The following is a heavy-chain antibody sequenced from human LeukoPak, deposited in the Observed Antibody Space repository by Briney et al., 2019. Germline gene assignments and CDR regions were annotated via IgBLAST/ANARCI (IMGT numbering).Heavy chain of an antibody. V-gene: IGHV1-18*01. Sequence: ASVKVSCKASGYTFTSYGISWVRQAPGQGLELMGWISAYNGNTNYAQKLQGRVTMTTDTSTSTAYMELRSLRSDDTAVYYCARDRYFSSTSCYTGYFQHWGQGTLVTVSS. J-gene: IGHJ1*01. CDR2: ISAYNGNT. D-gene: IGHD2-2*02. CDR3: ARDRYFSSTSCYTGYFQH. CDR1: GYTFTSYG.